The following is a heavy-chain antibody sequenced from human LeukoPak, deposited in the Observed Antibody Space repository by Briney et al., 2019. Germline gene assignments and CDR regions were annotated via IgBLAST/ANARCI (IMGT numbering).Heavy chain of an antibody. Sequence: ASVKVSCKASGYTCTSYGISWVRQAPGQGLEWMGWISAYNGNTNYAQKLQGRVTMTTDTSTSTAYMELRSLRSDDTAVYYCTRLENPTQYSSSSVPPYFDYWGQGTLVTVSS. CDR1: GYTCTSYG. CDR3: TRLENPTQYSSSSVPPYFDY. J-gene: IGHJ4*02. CDR2: ISAYNGNT. D-gene: IGHD6-6*01. V-gene: IGHV1-18*01.